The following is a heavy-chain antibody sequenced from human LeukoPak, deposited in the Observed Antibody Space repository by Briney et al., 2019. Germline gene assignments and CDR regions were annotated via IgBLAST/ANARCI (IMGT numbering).Heavy chain of an antibody. V-gene: IGHV4-59*08. J-gene: IGHJ4*02. Sequence: SETLSLTCTVSGGSLSSYYWSWIRQPPGKGLERIGYIFYSGSTNYNPSLKSRVTISVDTSTNQFSLKLGSVTAADTAVYYCARHPTVTTGKQFDYWGQGTLVTVSS. CDR3: ARHPTVTTGKQFDY. CDR2: IFYSGST. CDR1: GGSLSSYY. D-gene: IGHD4-17*01.